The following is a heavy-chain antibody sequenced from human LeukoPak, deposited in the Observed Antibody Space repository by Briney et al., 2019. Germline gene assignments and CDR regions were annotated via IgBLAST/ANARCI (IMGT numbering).Heavy chain of an antibody. CDR1: GFTFSSYS. Sequence: GGSLRLSCAASGFTFSSYSMNWVRQAPGKGLEWVSYISSSSSTIYYADSVKGRFTISRDNAKNSLYLQMNSLRAEDTAVYYCARDRGWTFVDYWGQGTLVTVSS. V-gene: IGHV3-48*01. J-gene: IGHJ4*02. CDR2: ISSSSSTI. D-gene: IGHD3-10*01. CDR3: ARDRGWTFVDY.